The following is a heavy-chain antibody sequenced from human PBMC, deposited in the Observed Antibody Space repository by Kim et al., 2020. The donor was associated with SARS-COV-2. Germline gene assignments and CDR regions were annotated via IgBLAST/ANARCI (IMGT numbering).Heavy chain of an antibody. CDR3: ARVLTSGWSYFDY. CDR1: GFTFSSYS. J-gene: IGHJ4*02. V-gene: IGHV3-21*04. Sequence: RGSLRLSCAASGFTFSSYSMNWVRQAPGKGLEWISSISSSSSYIYYADSVKGRFTISRDHARASLYLQMNSLRAEDTALYYCARVLTSGWSYFDYWGQGTLFTVSS. CDR2: ISSSSSYI. D-gene: IGHD6-19*01.